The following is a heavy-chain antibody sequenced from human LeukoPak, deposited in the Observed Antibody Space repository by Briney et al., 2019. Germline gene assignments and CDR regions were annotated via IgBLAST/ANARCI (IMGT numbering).Heavy chain of an antibody. Sequence: SETLSLTCAVYGASFSGYQWSWIRQPPGKGLEWIGEINHSEITNYNPSLKSRVTISVDTSKNQFSLKLTSVTAADTAIYYCARDLGSWPHVTLDIWGHGTLVTVSS. CDR1: GASFSGYQ. CDR3: ARDLGSWPHVTLDI. V-gene: IGHV4-34*01. D-gene: IGHD3-16*01. J-gene: IGHJ3*02. CDR2: INHSEIT.